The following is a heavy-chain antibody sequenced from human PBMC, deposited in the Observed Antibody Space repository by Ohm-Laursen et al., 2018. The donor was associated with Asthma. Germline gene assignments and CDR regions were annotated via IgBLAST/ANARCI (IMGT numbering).Heavy chain of an antibody. V-gene: IGHV1-69*01. CDR1: GGTFSSYA. Sequence: GSSVKVSCKASGGTFSSYAISWVRQAPGQGLEWMGGIIPIFGTANYAQKFQGRVTITADESTSTVYMELSSLRSEDTAVYYCARYGDRSVQSGFDPWGQGTLVTVSS. J-gene: IGHJ5*02. D-gene: IGHD1-1*01. CDR2: IIPIFGTA. CDR3: ARYGDRSVQSGFDP.